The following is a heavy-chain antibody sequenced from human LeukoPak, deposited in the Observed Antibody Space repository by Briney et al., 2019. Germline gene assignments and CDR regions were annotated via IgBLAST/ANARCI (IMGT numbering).Heavy chain of an antibody. V-gene: IGHV1-18*01. J-gene: IGHJ5*02. CDR3: ARAPTVVTTSSYNWFDP. CDR2: ISAYNGNT. CDR1: GYTFTSYG. Sequence: ASGKVSCKASGYTFTSYGISWVRQAPGQGLEWMGWISAYNGNTNYAQKLQGRVTMTTDTSTSTAYMELRSLRSDDTAVYYCARAPTVVTTSSYNWFDPWGQGTLVTVSS. D-gene: IGHD4-23*01.